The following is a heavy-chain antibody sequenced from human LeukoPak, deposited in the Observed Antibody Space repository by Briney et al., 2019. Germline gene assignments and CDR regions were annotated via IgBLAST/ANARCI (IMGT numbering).Heavy chain of an antibody. Sequence: GSLRLSCAASGFTFSSYSMNWVRQAPGKGLEWVSYISSSSSTIYYADSVKGRFTISRDNAKNSLYLQMNSLRAEDTAVYYCARVYTVFGVVSPKIPFDYWGQGTLVTVSS. CDR2: ISSSSSTI. J-gene: IGHJ4*02. CDR3: ARVYTVFGVVSPKIPFDY. CDR1: GFTFSSYS. V-gene: IGHV3-48*01. D-gene: IGHD3-3*01.